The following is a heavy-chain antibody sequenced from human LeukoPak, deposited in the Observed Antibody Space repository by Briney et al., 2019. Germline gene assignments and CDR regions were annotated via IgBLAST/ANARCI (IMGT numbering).Heavy chain of an antibody. CDR1: GFTFSDYS. V-gene: IGHV3-21*01. CDR3: ARNDYSDYGPDY. CDR2: ISGSSSDI. J-gene: IGHJ4*02. D-gene: IGHD4-11*01. Sequence: PGGSLRLSCAASGFTFSDYSMNWVRQAPGKGLEWISSISGSSSDIYYTDSVKGRFTISRDNARNSLYLQMNSLRAEDTAIYYCARNDYSDYGPDYWGRGTLVTVSS.